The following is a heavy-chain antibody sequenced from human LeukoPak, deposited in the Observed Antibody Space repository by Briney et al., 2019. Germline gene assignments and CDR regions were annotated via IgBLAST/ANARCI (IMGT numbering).Heavy chain of an antibody. CDR2: ISSSSSYI. D-gene: IGHD6-19*01. CDR3: ARRDSSSGWDY. Sequence: GGSLRLSCAASGFTFSSYSMNWVRQAPGKGLEWVSSISSSSSYIYYADSVKGRFTISRDNAKNSLYLQMNSLRAEDTAVYYCARRDSSSGWDYWGQGTLVTVSS. CDR1: GFTFSSYS. V-gene: IGHV3-21*01. J-gene: IGHJ4*02.